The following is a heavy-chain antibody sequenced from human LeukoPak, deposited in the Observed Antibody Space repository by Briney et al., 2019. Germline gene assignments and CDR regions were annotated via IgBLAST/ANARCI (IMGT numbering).Heavy chain of an antibody. CDR1: GFTFSDYY. D-gene: IGHD6-13*01. CDR2: IGSTGTTI. J-gene: IGHJ6*03. Sequence: GGSLRLTCAASGFTFSDYYMTWIRQAPGKGLEWVSLIGSTGTTIYYADSVKGRFTISRDNAKKSLYLQMNSLRAEDTAVYYCARDSGSSSRNYYYYYMDVWGKGTTVTVSS. CDR3: ARDSGSSSRNYYYYYMDV. V-gene: IGHV3-11*04.